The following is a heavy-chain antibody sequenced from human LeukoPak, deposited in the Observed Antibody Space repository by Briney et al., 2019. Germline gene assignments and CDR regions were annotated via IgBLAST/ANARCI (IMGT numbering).Heavy chain of an antibody. V-gene: IGHV3-15*01. Sequence: KAGGSLRLSCAASGLTFTNAWLSWVRQAPGKGLEWVGRMKGKTDGETTEYAAPVKGRFTISRDDSKSTLYLQMNSLKIEDTGLYYCTTESGAYWGAHWGQGTLVTVSS. CDR2: MKGKTDGETT. CDR3: TTESGAYWGAH. CDR1: GLTFTNAW. D-gene: IGHD1-26*01. J-gene: IGHJ4*02.